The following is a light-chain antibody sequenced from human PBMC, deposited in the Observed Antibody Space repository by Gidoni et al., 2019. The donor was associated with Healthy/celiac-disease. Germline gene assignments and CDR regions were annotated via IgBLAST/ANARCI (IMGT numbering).Light chain of an antibody. Sequence: DIVMTQSPLSLPVTPGEPASISCRSSQSLLHSNGYNYLDWYLQKPGQSPQLLIYLGSNRASGVPDRFSGSGSGTDFTLKISRVEAEDVGVYYCMQALQTPCTFXQXTKVXIK. CDR3: MQALQTPCT. CDR2: LGS. CDR1: QSLLHSNGYNY. J-gene: IGKJ1*01. V-gene: IGKV2-28*01.